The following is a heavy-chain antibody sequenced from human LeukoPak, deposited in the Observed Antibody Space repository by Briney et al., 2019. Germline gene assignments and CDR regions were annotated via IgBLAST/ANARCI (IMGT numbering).Heavy chain of an antibody. CDR2: IHSGGST. CDR3: ARGRIAAAVDY. D-gene: IGHD6-13*01. J-gene: IGHJ4*02. V-gene: IGHV3-66*01. Sequence: GGSLRLSCSVSGFTISSHYMAWVRQVPGKGPEWVSLIHSGGSTYYADSVKGRFTISRDNSKNTVYLQMNSLRAEDTAVYYCARGRIAAAVDYWGQGTLVTVSS. CDR1: GFTISSHY.